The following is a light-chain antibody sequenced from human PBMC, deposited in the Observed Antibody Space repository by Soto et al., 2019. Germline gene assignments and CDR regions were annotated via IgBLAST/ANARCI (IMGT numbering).Light chain of an antibody. CDR1: TCDVGSYNL. CDR3: SSVGGGITFEWV. Sequence: QSALPQPASGSGSPGQSITISCTGTTCDVGSYNLASRYQDHPRKAPKLIIYEVNRRPPEISDRFSASKGRNTASLTISGLESDGEAEYYCSSVGGGITFEWVFGGGTKLTVL. V-gene: IGLV2-23*02. J-gene: IGLJ3*02. CDR2: EVN.